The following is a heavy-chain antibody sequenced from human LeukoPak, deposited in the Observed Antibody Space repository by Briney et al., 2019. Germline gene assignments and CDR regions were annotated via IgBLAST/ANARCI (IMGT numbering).Heavy chain of an antibody. CDR2: IWYDGSNK. J-gene: IGHJ4*02. CDR3: ARGGHSSGWYYFDY. Sequence: GGSLRLSCAASGFTFSSYAMHWVRQAPGKGLEWVAVIWYDGSNKYYADSVKGRFTISRDNSKNTLYLQMNSLRAEDTAVYYCARGGHSSGWYYFDYWGQGTLVTVSS. CDR1: GFTFSSYA. V-gene: IGHV3-33*08. D-gene: IGHD6-19*01.